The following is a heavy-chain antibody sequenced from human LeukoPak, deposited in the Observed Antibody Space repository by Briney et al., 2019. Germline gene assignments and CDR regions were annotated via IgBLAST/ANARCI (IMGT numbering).Heavy chain of an antibody. V-gene: IGHV1-2*02. J-gene: IGHJ4*02. CDR2: INPNNGDT. D-gene: IGHD3-22*01. CDR3: ARFYYDTSGPTNGDC. Sequence: EASVKVSCKASGYTFTGYYMHWVRQAPGQGLEWMGWINPNNGDTNYTQKFQGRVTMTRDTSINTAYMELSRLRSDDTAIYYCARFYYDTSGPTNGDCWGQGTLVTVSS. CDR1: GYTFTGYY.